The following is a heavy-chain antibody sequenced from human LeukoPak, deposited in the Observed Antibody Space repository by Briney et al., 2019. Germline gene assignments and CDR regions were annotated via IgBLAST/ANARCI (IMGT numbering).Heavy chain of an antibody. CDR1: GGSISSSSYY. J-gene: IGHJ5*02. CDR3: ARITMVRGVPPFWFDP. Sequence: PSETLSLTCTVSGGSISSSSYYWGWIRQPPGKGLERIGSIYYSGSTYYNPSLKSRVTISVATSKNQFSLKLGSVTAADTAVYYCARITMVRGVPPFWFDPWGQGTLVTVSS. CDR2: IYYSGST. D-gene: IGHD3-10*01. V-gene: IGHV4-39*01.